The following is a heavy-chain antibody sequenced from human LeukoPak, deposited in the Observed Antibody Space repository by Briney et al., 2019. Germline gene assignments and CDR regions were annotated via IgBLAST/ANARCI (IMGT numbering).Heavy chain of an antibody. CDR3: ARDKGGLVPGVVYYYYYYYMDV. Sequence: SQTLSLTCAISGDSVSSNSAAWNWIRQSPSRGLEWLGRTYYRSKWYNDYAVSVKSRITINPDTSKNQFSLQLNSVTPEDTAVYYCARDKGGLVPGVVYYYYYYYMDVWGKGTTVTVSS. CDR2: TYYRSKWYN. V-gene: IGHV6-1*01. J-gene: IGHJ6*03. CDR1: GDSVSSNSAA. D-gene: IGHD6-19*01.